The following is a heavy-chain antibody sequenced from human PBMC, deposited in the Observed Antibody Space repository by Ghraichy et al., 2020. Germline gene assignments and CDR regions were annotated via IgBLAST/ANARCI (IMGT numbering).Heavy chain of an antibody. D-gene: IGHD1-1*01. J-gene: IGHJ4*02. CDR1: GYTFTGYY. V-gene: IGHV1-2*02. Sequence: AAVKVSCKTSGYTFTGYYMHWVRQAPGQGLEWMGWINPNSGGTNYAQKFQGRVTMTTDTSISTAYMELSRLRSDDTAVYYCARGRGTGTTYYFDYWGQGTLVTVSS. CDR2: INPNSGGT. CDR3: ARGRGTGTTYYFDY.